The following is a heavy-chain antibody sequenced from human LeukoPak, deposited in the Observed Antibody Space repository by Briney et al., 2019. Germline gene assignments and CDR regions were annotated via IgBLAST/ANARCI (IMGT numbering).Heavy chain of an antibody. Sequence: GGSLRLSCAASGFTFTSYAMSWVRQAPGKGLEWVSAISGSGGSTYYADSVKGRFTISRDNSKNTLYLQMNSLRAEDTAVYYCAKANYYDSSGYFDYWGQGTLVTVSS. CDR2: ISGSGGST. CDR1: GFTFTSYA. J-gene: IGHJ4*02. V-gene: IGHV3-23*01. CDR3: AKANYYDSSGYFDY. D-gene: IGHD3-22*01.